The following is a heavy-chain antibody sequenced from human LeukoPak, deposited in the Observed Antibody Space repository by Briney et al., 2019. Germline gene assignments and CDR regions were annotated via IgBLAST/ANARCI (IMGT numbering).Heavy chain of an antibody. V-gene: IGHV5-51*01. J-gene: IGHJ4*02. CDR2: IYPGNSDI. CDR1: GYSFINYW. Sequence: HGESLKISCKGSGYSFINYWIGWVRQMPDKGLEWTGIIYPGNSDIRYSPSFQGQVTISVDKSINTAYLQWTSLKASDTAIYYCTTGRFCSGGSCSSSFDFWGQGTLLTVPS. CDR3: TTGRFCSGGSCSSSFDF. D-gene: IGHD2-15*01.